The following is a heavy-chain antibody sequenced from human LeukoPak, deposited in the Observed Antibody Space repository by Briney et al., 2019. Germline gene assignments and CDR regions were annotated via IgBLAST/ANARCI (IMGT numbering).Heavy chain of an antibody. CDR2: IYYSGST. CDR1: GGSISRYY. Sequence: SETLSLTCTVSGGSISRYYWSWIRQPPGKGLEWIGYIYYSGSTNYSPSLKRRVPISVDTSKNQFSLTLSSVTAADTAVYYCARFGSSDGYNYPWGQGTLVTVSS. D-gene: IGHD5-24*01. V-gene: IGHV4-59*01. CDR3: ARFGSSDGYNYP. J-gene: IGHJ5*02.